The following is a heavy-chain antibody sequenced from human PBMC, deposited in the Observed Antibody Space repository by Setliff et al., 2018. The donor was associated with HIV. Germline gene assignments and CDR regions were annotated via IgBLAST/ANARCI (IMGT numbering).Heavy chain of an antibody. D-gene: IGHD3-3*01. CDR3: ARDHGNGRAYNFWSGYYSFDY. CDR1: GYTFTSYA. V-gene: IGHV1-3*01. Sequence: ASVKVSCKASGYTFTSYAMHWVRQAPGQRLEWMGWINVGNGDTKFPQRFQGRVTITRDTSASIAYMELSSLTSEDTAVHYCARDHGNGRAYNFWSGYYSFDYWGQGTLVTVSS. J-gene: IGHJ4*02. CDR2: INVGNGDT.